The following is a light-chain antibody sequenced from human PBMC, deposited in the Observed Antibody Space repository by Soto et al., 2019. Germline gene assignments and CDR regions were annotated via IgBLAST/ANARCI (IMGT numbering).Light chain of an antibody. V-gene: IGKV3-15*01. J-gene: IGKJ3*01. Sequence: EIVMTQSPATLSVSPGERATLSCRASQSVSGNLAWYQQNPGQAPRLLIYAASTRATGIPATFSGSWSGTEFTLPISSLQSEDFAVYYCQQYNNWSPITFVPGTKMDIK. CDR1: QSVSGN. CDR2: AAS. CDR3: QQYNNWSPIT.